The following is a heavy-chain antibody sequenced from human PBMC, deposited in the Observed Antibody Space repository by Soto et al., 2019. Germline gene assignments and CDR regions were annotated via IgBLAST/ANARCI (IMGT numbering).Heavy chain of an antibody. CDR1: GGSISSYY. Sequence: PSETLSLTCTVSGGSISSYYWTWIRQPPGTGLEWIGEINHSGSTNYNPSLKSRVTISVDTSKNQFSLKLTSVTAADTAVYYCARSYYYDSSGSLNWFDPWGQGTLVTVSS. D-gene: IGHD3-22*01. J-gene: IGHJ5*02. V-gene: IGHV4-34*01. CDR3: ARSYYYDSSGSLNWFDP. CDR2: INHSGST.